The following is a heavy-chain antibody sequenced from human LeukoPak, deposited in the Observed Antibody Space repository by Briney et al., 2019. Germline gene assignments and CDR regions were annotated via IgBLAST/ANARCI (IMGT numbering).Heavy chain of an antibody. CDR3: ARDRNYYDSNGYQKAFDY. CDR2: INPNSGGT. Sequence: GASVKVSCKASGYTFTGYYMHWVRQAPGQGLEWMGWINPNSGGTNYAQKFQGRVTMTRDTSISTAYMELSRLRSDDTAVYYCARDRNYYDSNGYQKAFDYWGQGTLVTVSS. J-gene: IGHJ4*02. D-gene: IGHD3-22*01. CDR1: GYTFTGYY. V-gene: IGHV1-2*02.